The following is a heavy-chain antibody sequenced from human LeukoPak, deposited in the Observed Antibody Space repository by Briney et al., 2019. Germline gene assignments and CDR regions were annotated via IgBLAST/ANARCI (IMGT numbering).Heavy chain of an antibody. Sequence: GGSLRLSCVASGFTFSSYWMSWVRQAPEKGLEWVANIKQDGSEKYYVDSVKGRFTISRDNTKNSLYLQMSSLRAEDTAVFYCARDPGDYFGGYWGQGTLVTVSS. V-gene: IGHV3-7*01. D-gene: IGHD4-17*01. CDR2: IKQDGSEK. J-gene: IGHJ4*02. CDR1: GFTFSSYW. CDR3: ARDPGDYFGGY.